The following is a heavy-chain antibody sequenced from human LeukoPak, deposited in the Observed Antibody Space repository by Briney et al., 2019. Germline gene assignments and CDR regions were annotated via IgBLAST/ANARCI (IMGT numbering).Heavy chain of an antibody. J-gene: IGHJ4*02. CDR2: IIPIFGTA. D-gene: IGHD3-22*01. V-gene: IGHV1-69*05. CDR3: AGGHLYYYDSSGYLNYFDY. CDR1: GYTFTAYY. Sequence: SVKVSCKASGYTFTAYYMHWMRQVPRQGLEWMGRIIPIFGTANYAQKFQGRVTITTDESTSTAYMELSSLRSEDTAVYYCAGGHLYYYDSSGYLNYFDYWGQGTLVTVSS.